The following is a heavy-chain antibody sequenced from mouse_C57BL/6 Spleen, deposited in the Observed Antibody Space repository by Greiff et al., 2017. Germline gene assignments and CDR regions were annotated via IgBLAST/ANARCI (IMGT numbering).Heavy chain of an antibody. CDR1: GYSITSGYY. CDR2: ISYDGSN. CDR3: ARGGWLNYAMDY. V-gene: IGHV3-6*01. D-gene: IGHD2-3*01. J-gene: IGHJ4*01. Sequence: DVKLQESGPGLVKPSQSLSLTCSVTGYSITSGYYWNWIRQFPGNKLEWMGYISYDGSNNYNPSLKKRISITRDPSKNQFFLKLNSVTTEYTATYYCARGGWLNYAMDYWGQGTSVTVSS.